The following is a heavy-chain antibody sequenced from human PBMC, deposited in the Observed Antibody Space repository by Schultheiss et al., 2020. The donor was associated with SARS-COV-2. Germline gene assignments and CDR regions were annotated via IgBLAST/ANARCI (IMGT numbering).Heavy chain of an antibody. D-gene: IGHD6-13*01. CDR1: GGSVSGYY. CDR3: ARLAKQQLVYFDY. V-gene: IGHV4-59*08. Sequence: SETLSITCTVSGGSVSGYYWSWIRQPPGKGLEWIGYIYYSGSTYYNPSLKSRVTISVDTSKNQFSLKLSSVTAADTAVYYCARLAKQQLVYFDYWGQGTLVTVSS. J-gene: IGHJ4*02. CDR2: IYYSGST.